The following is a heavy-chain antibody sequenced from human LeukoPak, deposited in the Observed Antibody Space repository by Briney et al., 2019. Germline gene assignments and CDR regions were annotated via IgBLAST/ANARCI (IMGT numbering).Heavy chain of an antibody. CDR2: IRHDSSDI. CDR3: AKQLYSYGYRWFDT. D-gene: IGHD5-18*01. J-gene: IGHJ5*01. Sequence: GGSLRLSCAASGFTFSTYSMNWVRQAPGKGLEWISFIRHDSSDIYYADSVKGRFTISRDNSKNTLYLQMNSLSAADTAVYYCAKQLYSYGYRWFDTWSQGTLVTVSS. CDR1: GFTFSTYS. V-gene: IGHV3-48*01.